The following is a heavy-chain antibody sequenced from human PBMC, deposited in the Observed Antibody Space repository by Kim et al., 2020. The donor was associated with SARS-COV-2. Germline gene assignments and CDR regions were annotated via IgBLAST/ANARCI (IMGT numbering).Heavy chain of an antibody. Sequence: ASVKVSCKASGYTFTSYDINWVRQATGQGLEWMGWMNPNSGNTGYAQKFQGRVTMTRNTSISTAYMELSSLRSEDTAVYYCARVTYYDFWSGYYYYGMDVWGQGTTVTVSS. CDR3: ARVTYYDFWSGYYYYGMDV. CDR1: GYTFTSYD. CDR2: MNPNSGNT. D-gene: IGHD3-3*01. V-gene: IGHV1-8*01. J-gene: IGHJ6*02.